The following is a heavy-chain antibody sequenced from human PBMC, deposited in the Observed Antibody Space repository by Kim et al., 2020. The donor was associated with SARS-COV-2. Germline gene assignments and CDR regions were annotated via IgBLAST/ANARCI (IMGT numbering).Heavy chain of an antibody. D-gene: IGHD1-7*01. V-gene: IGHV1-2*06. CDR1: GYRFIGYG. CDR2: INPCRGDT. J-gene: IGHJ6*03. Sequence: ASVKVSCKSSGYRFIGYGINWVRQAPGQGLEWMGRINPCRGDTYYAQNFQGRVTMTRDTSASTAYLDLSRLTSDDTAMYFCAKEASPVIVSTTGCMDVWG. CDR3: AKEASPVIVSTTGCMDV.